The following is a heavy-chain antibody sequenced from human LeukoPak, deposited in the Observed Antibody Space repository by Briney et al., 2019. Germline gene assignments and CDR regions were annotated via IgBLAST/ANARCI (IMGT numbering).Heavy chain of an antibody. D-gene: IGHD3-10*01. CDR3: ARGGNYGSGRGMDV. J-gene: IGHJ6*02. V-gene: IGHV4-59*01. Sequence: SETLSLTCTVSGGSISGYYWSWIRQPPGKRLEWIGYIYYSGSTNYNPSLRSRLTMSADTFKNQLSLTVSSVTAADTAVYYCARGGNYGSGRGMDVWGQGTTVTVSS. CDR1: GGSISGYY. CDR2: IYYSGST.